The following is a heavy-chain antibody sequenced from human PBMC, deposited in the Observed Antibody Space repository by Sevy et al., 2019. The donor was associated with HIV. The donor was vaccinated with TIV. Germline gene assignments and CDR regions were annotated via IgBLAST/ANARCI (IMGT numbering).Heavy chain of an antibody. V-gene: IGHV3-11*01. J-gene: IGHJ6*02. CDR3: ARDHVKDGDLGDYYYYAMHV. CDR2: ISGSDNSI. Sequence: GGSLRLSCAASGFTFSDYYMSWIRQAPGKGLEWVSYISGSDNSIYYADSVKGRFTISRDNAKNSLYLQMNSLRAEDTAVYYCARDHVKDGDLGDYYYYAMHVWGQGTTVTVSS. D-gene: IGHD4-17*01. CDR1: GFTFSDYY.